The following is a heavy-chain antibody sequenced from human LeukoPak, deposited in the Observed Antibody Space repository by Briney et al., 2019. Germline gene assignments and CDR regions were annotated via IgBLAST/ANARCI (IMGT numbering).Heavy chain of an antibody. V-gene: IGHV4-34*01. CDR3: ARGVGFVKIDY. D-gene: IGHD3-10*01. CDR2: INHSGST. Sequence: SETLSLTGAVYGGSFSGYFWTWIRQPPGKGLEWIGEINHSGSTNYNPSLKSRVTISVDTSKNQFSLKLSSVTAADTAVYYCARGVGFVKIDYWGQGTLVTVSS. J-gene: IGHJ4*02. CDR1: GGSFSGYF.